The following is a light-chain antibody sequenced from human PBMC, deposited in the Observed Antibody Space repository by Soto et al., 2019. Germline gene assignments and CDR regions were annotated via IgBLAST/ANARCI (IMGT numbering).Light chain of an antibody. CDR2: GAS. Sequence: EIVLTQSPGTLSLSPGERATLSCRASQSVSSSYLAWYQQKPGQAPRVLIYGASSRATGIPDRFSGSGSGTEFTLTISRLEPEDFAVYYCQQYGSSPYTFGQGTKREIK. CDR1: QSVSSSY. J-gene: IGKJ2*01. V-gene: IGKV3-20*01. CDR3: QQYGSSPYT.